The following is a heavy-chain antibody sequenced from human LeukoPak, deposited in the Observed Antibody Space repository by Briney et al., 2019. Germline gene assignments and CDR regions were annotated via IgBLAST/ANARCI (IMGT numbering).Heavy chain of an antibody. J-gene: IGHJ6*02. CDR1: GFTFSDDY. V-gene: IGHV3-11*01. Sequence: GGSLRLSCAASGFTFSDDYMSWMRQAPGKGLEWVSYISSSGSTIYYADSVKGRFTISRDNAKNSLYLQMNSLRAEDTAVYYCARSYYYGSGSYDYYYGMDVWGQGTTVTVSS. CDR2: ISSSGSTI. CDR3: ARSYYYGSGSYDYYYGMDV. D-gene: IGHD3-10*01.